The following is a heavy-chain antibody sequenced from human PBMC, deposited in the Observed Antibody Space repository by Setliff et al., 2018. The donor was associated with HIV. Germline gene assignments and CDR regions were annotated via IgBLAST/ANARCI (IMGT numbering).Heavy chain of an antibody. V-gene: IGHV3-23*01. CDR2: IGAVGSPT. Sequence: PGGSLRLSCAASGFAFRTYAMGWVRQAAGKGLEWVSTIGAVGSPTFYAESVKGRFTISKDNSKDTLYLQMSSLRDEDTAVYYCAKVFAYGIDGFDIWGQGTLVTVSS. CDR1: GFAFRTYA. D-gene: IGHD4-17*01. J-gene: IGHJ3*02. CDR3: AKVFAYGIDGFDI.